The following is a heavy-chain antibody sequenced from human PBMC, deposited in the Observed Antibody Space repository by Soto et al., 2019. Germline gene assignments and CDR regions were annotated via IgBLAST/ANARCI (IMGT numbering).Heavy chain of an antibody. V-gene: IGHV1-3*01. CDR1: GYIFTNYA. D-gene: IGHD1-26*01. CDR2: INAGSGGT. CDR3: LVRPTSSFAW. J-gene: IGHJ4*02. Sequence: GASVKVSWKASGYIFTNYAVHLGRQAPGQRLEWMGWINAGSGGTKYSQSFQGRVTFSRDTSANTAYMELSSLRSEDTAGYCCLVRPTSSFAWWGQGTLVTVSS.